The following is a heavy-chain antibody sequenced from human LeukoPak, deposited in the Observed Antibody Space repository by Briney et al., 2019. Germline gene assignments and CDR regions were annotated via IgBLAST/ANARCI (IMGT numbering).Heavy chain of an antibody. Sequence: GGSPRLSCAASGFTFSTYWMHWVRQAPGKGPVWVSRINYDGTDTVYADSVKGRFTISRDNAKNTLYLQMDSLRAEDTAVYYCARDGVSTVDFDFWGLGTLVTVSS. V-gene: IGHV3-74*01. J-gene: IGHJ4*02. CDR2: INYDGTDT. CDR1: GFTFSTYW. D-gene: IGHD1-14*01. CDR3: ARDGVSTVDFDF.